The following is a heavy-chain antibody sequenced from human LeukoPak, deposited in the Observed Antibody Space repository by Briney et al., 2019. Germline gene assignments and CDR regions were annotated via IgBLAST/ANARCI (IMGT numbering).Heavy chain of an antibody. V-gene: IGHV3-23*01. J-gene: IGHJ3*02. CDR2: ISGSGGST. D-gene: IGHD2-2*01. CDR1: GFTFSSYA. CDR3: AKGDIVVVPAAIAAHAFDI. Sequence: GGSLRLSCAASGFTFSSYAMSWVRQAPGKGLECVSAISGSGGSTYYADSVKGRFTISRDNSKNTLYLQMNSLRAEDTAVYYCAKGDIVVVPAAIAAHAFDIWGQGTMVTVSS.